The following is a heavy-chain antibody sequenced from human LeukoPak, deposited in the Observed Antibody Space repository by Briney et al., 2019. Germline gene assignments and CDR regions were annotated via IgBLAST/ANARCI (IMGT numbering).Heavy chain of an antibody. V-gene: IGHV4-59*01. D-gene: IGHD5-18*01. CDR2: IHYRGST. J-gene: IGHJ4*02. CDR1: GGSISSYY. Sequence: PSETLSLTCTVSGGSISSYYWSWIRQSPGEGLEWIGYIHYRGSTNYNPSLKGRVTISVDTSKNQSSLKLSSLTAADTAVYYCARSVLGYSYGLHIDYWGQGTLVTVSS. CDR3: ARSVLGYSYGLHIDY.